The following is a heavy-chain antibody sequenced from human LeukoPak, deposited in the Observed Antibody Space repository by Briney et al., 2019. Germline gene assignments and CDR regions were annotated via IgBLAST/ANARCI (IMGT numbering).Heavy chain of an antibody. CDR3: ARALWPYYFDY. CDR2: IWYDGSNK. J-gene: IGHJ4*02. V-gene: IGHV3-33*01. Sequence: GGSLRLSCAASGFTFRSYGMRWVRQAPGKGLEWVVVIWYDGSNKYYADSVKGRFTISRDNSKNTLYLQMSSLRAEDTAVYYCARALWPYYFDYWGQATLVTVSS. CDR1: GFTFRSYG. D-gene: IGHD2-21*01.